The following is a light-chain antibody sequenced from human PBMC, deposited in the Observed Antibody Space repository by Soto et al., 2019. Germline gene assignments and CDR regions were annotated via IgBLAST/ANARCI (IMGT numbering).Light chain of an antibody. CDR1: QSLSSRN. Sequence: EVGVTQSPGTLSLYPGERATLSCRASQSLSSRNLAWYQQKPGHATRPLIYGVSSRATGIPDRFSGSGSGTDFTLTISRLQPEDFAVYYCQQYDSSPRTFGQGTKVDIK. V-gene: IGKV3-20*01. J-gene: IGKJ1*01. CDR3: QQYDSSPRT. CDR2: GVS.